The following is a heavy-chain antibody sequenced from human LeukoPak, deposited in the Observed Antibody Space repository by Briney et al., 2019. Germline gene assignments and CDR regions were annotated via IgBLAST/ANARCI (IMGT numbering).Heavy chain of an antibody. CDR2: ISYSGST. CDR1: GGSISSDY. J-gene: IGHJ5*02. D-gene: IGHD1-26*01. V-gene: IGHV4-59*01. CDR3: ARDKGLGGSYYKPNWFDP. Sequence: SETLSLTCTVSGGSISSDYWSWIRQPPGKGLEWIGYISYSGSTKYDPSLKSRVTISGDTSKNQFSLKLSSVTAADTALYYCARDKGLGGSYYKPNWFDPWGQGTLVTVSS.